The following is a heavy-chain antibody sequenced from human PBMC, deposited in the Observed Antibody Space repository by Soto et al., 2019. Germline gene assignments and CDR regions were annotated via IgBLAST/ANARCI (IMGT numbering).Heavy chain of an antibody. D-gene: IGHD2-2*01. CDR2: IWYDGSNK. V-gene: IGHV3-33*01. J-gene: IGHJ4*02. CDR3: ARGGKSRGGIVVVPAAIMPPDY. CDR1: GFTFSSYG. Sequence: QVQLVESGGGVVQPGRSLRLSCAASGFTFSSYGMHWVRQAPGKGLEWVAVIWYDGSNKYYADSVKGRFTISRDNSKNTLNLQMNSLRAEETAVYYCARGGKSRGGIVVVPAAIMPPDYWGQGTLVTVSS.